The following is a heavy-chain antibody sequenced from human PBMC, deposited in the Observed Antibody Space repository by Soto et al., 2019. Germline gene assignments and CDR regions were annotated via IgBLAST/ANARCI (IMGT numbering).Heavy chain of an antibody. J-gene: IGHJ5*02. D-gene: IGHD1-26*01. V-gene: IGHV1-8*01. Sequence: ASVKVSCKASGYTFTSYDINWVRQAPGQGLEWMGVINPHGGSTAYAQKFKGRVTLTRDTSASTVYMEVSSLTSEDTAMYYCARSSGGNFGIIIEGTNWFAPWGQGTLVTISS. CDR3: ARSSGGNFGIIIEGTNWFAP. CDR2: INPHGGST. CDR1: GYTFTSYD.